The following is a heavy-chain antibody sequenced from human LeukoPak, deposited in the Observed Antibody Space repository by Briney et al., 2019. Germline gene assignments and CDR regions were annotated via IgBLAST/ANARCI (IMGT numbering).Heavy chain of an antibody. CDR2: TYHRSKWYN. CDR1: GDSVSSNSAA. V-gene: IGHV6-1*01. J-gene: IGHJ4*02. Sequence: SQTLSLTCAISGDSVSSNSAAWNWIRQSPSRGLEWLGRTYHRSKWYNDYAVSVKSRITINPDTSKNQFSLQLNSVTPEDTAVYYCAASYYDFWSGYYTYWGQGTLVTISS. D-gene: IGHD3-3*01. CDR3: AASYYDFWSGYYTY.